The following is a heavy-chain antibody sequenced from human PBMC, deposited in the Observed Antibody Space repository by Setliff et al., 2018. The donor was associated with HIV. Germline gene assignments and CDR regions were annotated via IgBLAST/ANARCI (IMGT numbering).Heavy chain of an antibody. CDR3: AGESSIAVAEYFQH. D-gene: IGHD6-19*01. J-gene: IGHJ1*01. Sequence: GGSLRLSCAASGFTFDDYGMSWVRQTPRKGLEWVSTISAGGGSTYYADSVKGRFTISRDNSKNTLYLQMNSLRAEDTAVYYCAGESSIAVAEYFQHWGQGTLVTVSS. CDR1: GFTFDDYG. CDR2: ISAGGGST. V-gene: IGHV3-23*01.